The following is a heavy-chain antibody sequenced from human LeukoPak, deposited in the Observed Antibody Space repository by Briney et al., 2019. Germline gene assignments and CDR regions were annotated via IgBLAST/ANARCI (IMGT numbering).Heavy chain of an antibody. CDR3: ARDSLELQRRNWFDP. D-gene: IGHD1-7*01. V-gene: IGHV1-46*02. CDR1: PYTFDKYY. Sequence: GASVKLSCKASPYTFDKYYIHWVRQAPGQGLEWMGVINPSGRSTNYAQQFQGRVTVTRDTSTRTVYMDLSSLRSEDSAVYYCARDSLELQRRNWFDPWGQGTLVTVSS. CDR2: INPSGRST. J-gene: IGHJ5*02.